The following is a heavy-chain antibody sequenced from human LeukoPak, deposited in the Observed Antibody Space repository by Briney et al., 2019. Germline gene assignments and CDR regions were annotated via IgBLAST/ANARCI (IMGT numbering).Heavy chain of an antibody. Sequence: GGSLRLSCATSRFIFSSYWMCWVRQAPGKGLEWVANIKSDGSEEYYGDSVKGRFTISRDNAKNSLYLQMNSLRVEDTAVYYCARGDLWLGHWGQGSLVTVSS. D-gene: IGHD3-10*01. CDR1: RFIFSSYW. CDR3: ARGDLWLGH. CDR2: IKSDGSEE. V-gene: IGHV3-7*01. J-gene: IGHJ4*02.